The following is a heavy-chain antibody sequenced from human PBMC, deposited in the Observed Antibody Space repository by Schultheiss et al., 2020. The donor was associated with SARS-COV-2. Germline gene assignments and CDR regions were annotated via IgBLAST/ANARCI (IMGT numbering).Heavy chain of an antibody. V-gene: IGHV3-48*02. CDR3: ARGDPTVTYYYYYGMDV. J-gene: IGHJ6*02. Sequence: GGSLRLSCAASGFTLSSSWMNWVRQAPGKGLEWVSYISSSSSYTNYADSVKGRFTISRDNSKNTLYLQMNSLRDEDTAVYYCARGDPTVTYYYYYGMDVWGQGTTVTVSS. D-gene: IGHD4-11*01. CDR2: ISSSSSYT. CDR1: GFTLSSSW.